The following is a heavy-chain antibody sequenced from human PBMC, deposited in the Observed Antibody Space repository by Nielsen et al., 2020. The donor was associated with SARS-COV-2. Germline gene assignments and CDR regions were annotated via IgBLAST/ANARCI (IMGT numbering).Heavy chain of an antibody. CDR3: ARDPFAFSSDFGVVLDAFDI. CDR1: GGTFSSYA. D-gene: IGHD3-3*01. CDR2: IIPIFGTA. Sequence: SVKVSCKASGGTFSSYAISWVRQAPGQGLEWMGGIIPIFGTANYAQKFQGRVTITADESTSTAYMELSSLRSEDTAVYYCARDPFAFSSDFGVVLDAFDIWGLGTMVTVSS. V-gene: IGHV1-69*13. J-gene: IGHJ3*02.